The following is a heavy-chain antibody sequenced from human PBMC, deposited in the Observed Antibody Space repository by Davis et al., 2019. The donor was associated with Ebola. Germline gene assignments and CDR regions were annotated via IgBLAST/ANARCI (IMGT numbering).Heavy chain of an antibody. Sequence: PGGSLRLSCPASGFTFSDYAMSWVRQAPGKGLEWVSVIGDGGGNIYYADSVKGRFTISRDNSKNTLYLQMNSLRAEDTAVYYCAKIVARQQLVPSDYWGQGTLVTVSS. CDR2: IGDGGGNI. CDR3: AKIVARQQLVPSDY. CDR1: GFTFSDYA. J-gene: IGHJ4*02. D-gene: IGHD6-13*01. V-gene: IGHV3-23*01.